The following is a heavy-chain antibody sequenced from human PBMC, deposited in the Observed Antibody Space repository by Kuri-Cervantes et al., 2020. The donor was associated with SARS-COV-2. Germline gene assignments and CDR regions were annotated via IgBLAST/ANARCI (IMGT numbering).Heavy chain of an antibody. Sequence: GGSLRLSCSASGFTFSSYSINWVRQAPGKELEWVSSISSWSTYIFYADSVKGRFTLSRDNARNSLYLQMNSLRAEDTAVYYCARLIGDGYPRYSFDHWGQGTLVTVSS. CDR2: ISSWSTYI. CDR1: GFTFSSYS. D-gene: IGHD5-24*01. J-gene: IGHJ4*02. CDR3: ARLIGDGYPRYSFDH. V-gene: IGHV3-21*01.